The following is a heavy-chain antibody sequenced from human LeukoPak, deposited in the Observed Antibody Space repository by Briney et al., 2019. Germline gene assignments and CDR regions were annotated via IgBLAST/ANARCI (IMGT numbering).Heavy chain of an antibody. V-gene: IGHV4-39*02. D-gene: IGHD3-3*01. J-gene: IGHJ4*02. Sequence: PSETQSLTCIVSGGSTSGGNYYWGWIRRPPGKGLEWIGGISSSGNTYYNPSLKSRITISVDTSKNHFSLKLSSVTAADTAVYYCARLGAGPTYYDFRSGYSSFYFDYWGQGTLVTVSS. CDR2: ISSSGNT. CDR3: ARLGAGPTYYDFRSGYSSFYFDY. CDR1: GGSTSGGNYY.